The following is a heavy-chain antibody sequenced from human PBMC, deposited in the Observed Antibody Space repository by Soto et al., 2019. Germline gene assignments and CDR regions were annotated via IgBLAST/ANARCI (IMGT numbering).Heavy chain of an antibody. CDR1: GGSISSYH. J-gene: IGHJ6*02. D-gene: IGHD3-3*01. CDR2: IYYSGST. CDR3: ARLDFWSAYYSDYYYGMDV. V-gene: IGHV4-59*01. Sequence: PSETLSLTCTVSGGSISSYHWSWIRQPPGKGLDWIGYIYYSGSTNYNPSLKSRVTISVDTSKNQFSLKLSSVTAVDTSVYYCARLDFWSAYYSDYYYGMDVWGQGTTVTVSS.